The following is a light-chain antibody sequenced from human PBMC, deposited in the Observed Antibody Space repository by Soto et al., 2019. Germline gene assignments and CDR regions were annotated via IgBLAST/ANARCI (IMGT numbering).Light chain of an antibody. V-gene: IGKV2-28*01. Sequence: DIVMTQSPLSLPVTPGEPASISCRSSQSLLHSNGYNYLDWYLQKPGQSPQLLIYLGSNRASGVPDRFSGSGSGTDFTLKISRVEAEDVGVYDCMQALQTPRTFGHGTKVEIK. J-gene: IGKJ1*01. CDR3: MQALQTPRT. CDR2: LGS. CDR1: QSLLHSNGYNY.